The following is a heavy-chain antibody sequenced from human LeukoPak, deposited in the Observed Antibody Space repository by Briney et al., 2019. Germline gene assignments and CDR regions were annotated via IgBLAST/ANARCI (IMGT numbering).Heavy chain of an antibody. CDR3: TTDLDSSQWLAYYFDY. D-gene: IGHD6-19*01. V-gene: IGHV3-15*01. Sequence: GGSLRLSCAASGFTFSSAWMGWVRQAPGKGLEWVGRIKSKTDGGTTDYAAPVKGRFTISRDDSKNTLYLQMNSLKTEDTAVYYCTTDLDSSQWLAYYFDYWGQGTLVTVSS. CDR1: GFTFSSAW. J-gene: IGHJ4*02. CDR2: IKSKTDGGTT.